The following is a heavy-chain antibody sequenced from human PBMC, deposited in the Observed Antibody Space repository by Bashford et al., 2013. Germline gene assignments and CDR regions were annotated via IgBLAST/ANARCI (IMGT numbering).Heavy chain of an antibody. CDR2: ISYGGNDK. V-gene: IGHV3-30*01. Sequence: VRQAPGEGLEWVAMISYGGNDKYYADSVKARFTISRDNSNKMVYLQVTGLTPEDTAVYYCARERVTAVTAAKEAFDIWGQGTMVTVSS. D-gene: IGHD2-21*02. J-gene: IGHJ3*02. CDR3: ARERVTAVTAAKEAFDI.